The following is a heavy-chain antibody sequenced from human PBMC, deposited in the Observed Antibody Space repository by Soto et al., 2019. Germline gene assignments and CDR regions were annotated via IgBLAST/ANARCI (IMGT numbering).Heavy chain of an antibody. CDR3: ATTRVFDF. V-gene: IGHV3-11*01. CDR1: GFTFSDYY. CDR2: MSSSGTNV. J-gene: IGHJ4*02. Sequence: QVQLVESGGGLVRPGGSLRLSCAASGFTFSDYYMSWIRQSPGKGLEWLGLMSSSGTNVFYSDSVKGRFTISRDNAKNPLFLQMASLKAEDTAVYYCATTRVFDFWGLGTLVSVSS.